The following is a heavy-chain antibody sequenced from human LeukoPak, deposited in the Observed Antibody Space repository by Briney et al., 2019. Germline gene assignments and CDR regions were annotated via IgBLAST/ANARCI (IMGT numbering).Heavy chain of an antibody. CDR2: MNPKSGST. CDR1: GYTFSDYD. Sequence: ASVKVSCKASGYTFSDYDINWVRQAPGQGPEWMAWMNPKSGSTGYAQKLQGRVAITMDTSITTAYMRLSSLTSEDTAVYYCARGLTIFGVVIDYWGQGTPVTVSS. J-gene: IGHJ4*02. CDR3: ARGLTIFGVVIDY. V-gene: IGHV1-8*03. D-gene: IGHD3-3*01.